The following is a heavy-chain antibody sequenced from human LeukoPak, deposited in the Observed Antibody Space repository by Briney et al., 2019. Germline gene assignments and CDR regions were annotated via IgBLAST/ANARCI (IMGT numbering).Heavy chain of an antibody. CDR2: ISWNSGSI. J-gene: IGHJ4*02. CDR3: AKDIVGATTGPFDY. Sequence: GRSLRLSCAASGFTFDDYAMHWVRQAPGKGLEWVSGISWNSGSIGYADSVKSRFTISRDNAKNSLYLQMNSLRAEDTALYYCAKDIVGATTGPFDYWGQGTLVTVSS. D-gene: IGHD1-26*01. V-gene: IGHV3-9*01. CDR1: GFTFDDYA.